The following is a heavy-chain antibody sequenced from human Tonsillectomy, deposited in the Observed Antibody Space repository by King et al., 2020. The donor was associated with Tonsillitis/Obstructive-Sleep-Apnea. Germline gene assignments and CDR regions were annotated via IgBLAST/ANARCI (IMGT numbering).Heavy chain of an antibody. V-gene: IGHV3-64*01. CDR2: ISNDGDSK. J-gene: IGHJ4*02. Sequence: VQLVESGGGLVQPGGSLRLSCAASGFTFSSYAMHWVRQAPGKGLEYVSAISNDGDSKYYANSVKGRFTISRDNPKSRLYLQMGSLRADDMAVYYCAKGEEDVLMVYATFYFDNWGQGTLVTASP. CDR1: GFTFSSYA. CDR3: AKGEEDVLMVYATFYFDN. D-gene: IGHD2-8*01.